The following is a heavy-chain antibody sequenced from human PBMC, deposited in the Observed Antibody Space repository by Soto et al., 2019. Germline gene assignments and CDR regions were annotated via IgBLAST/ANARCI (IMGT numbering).Heavy chain of an antibody. V-gene: IGHV4-59*01. J-gene: IGHJ6*02. CDR3: ARDGYTLTPNYYYGMDV. CDR2: IYYTGSN. Sequence: QVQLQESGPGLVKPSETLSLTCTVSGGSISSYYWSWIRHPPGKGLEWIGYIYYTGSNNYNPSRKSQVTISVDTSKTHFSMKLSSVTAADTAVYYCARDGYTLTPNYYYGMDVWGQGTTVTVSS. D-gene: IGHD6-13*01. CDR1: GGSISSYY.